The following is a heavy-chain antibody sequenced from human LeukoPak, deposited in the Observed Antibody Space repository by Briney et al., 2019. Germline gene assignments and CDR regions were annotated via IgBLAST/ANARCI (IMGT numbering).Heavy chain of an antibody. D-gene: IGHD4-23*01. V-gene: IGHV4-30-2*01. CDR1: GGSISSGGYY. CDR3: ARDRTGGPLFDY. Sequence: PSETLSLTCTVSGGSISSGGYYWSWIRQPPGKGLEWIGYIYHSGSTYYNPSLKSRVTIPVDTSKNQFSLKLSSVTAADTAVYYCARDRTGGPLFDYWGQGTLVTVSS. CDR2: IYHSGST. J-gene: IGHJ4*02.